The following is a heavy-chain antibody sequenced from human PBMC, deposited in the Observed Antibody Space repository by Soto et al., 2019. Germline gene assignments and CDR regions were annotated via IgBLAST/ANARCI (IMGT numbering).Heavy chain of an antibody. CDR2: INHSGST. Sequence: SETLSLTCAVYGGSFSGYYWSWIRQPPGKGLEWIGEINHSGSTNYNPSLKSRVTISVDTSKNQISLKLSSVTAADTAVYYCARGGYSSRGTLYYYYYGMDVWGQGTTVTVSS. V-gene: IGHV4-34*01. J-gene: IGHJ6*02. CDR3: ARGGYSSRGTLYYYYYGMDV. CDR1: GGSFSGYY. D-gene: IGHD6-19*01.